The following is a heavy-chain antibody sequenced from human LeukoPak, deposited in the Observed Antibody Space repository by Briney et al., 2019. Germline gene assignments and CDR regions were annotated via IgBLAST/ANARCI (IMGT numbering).Heavy chain of an antibody. D-gene: IGHD3-10*01. V-gene: IGHV4-59*08. CDR2: IYYSGST. J-gene: IGHJ4*02. Sequence: SETLSLTCTVSGGSISSYYWSWIRQPPGKGLEWIGYIYYSGSTSYNPSLKSRVTISVDTSKKQFSLKLSSVTAADTAVYYCRITMVRGVIGPYYFDYWGQGTLVTVSS. CDR1: GGSISSYY. CDR3: RITMVRGVIGPYYFDY.